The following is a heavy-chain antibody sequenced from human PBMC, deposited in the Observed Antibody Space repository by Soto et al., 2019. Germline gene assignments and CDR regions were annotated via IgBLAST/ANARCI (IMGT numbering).Heavy chain of an antibody. D-gene: IGHD3-3*01. CDR2: ISKDGSVK. CDR3: ARSRSGAVPDSFGY. CDR1: GFMFSRYA. Sequence: QVQLVESGGRVVQPGGSLRLSCAASGFMFSRYAIHWVRQAPGKWLEWVAVISKDGSVKYYADSVRGRFSISRDKSKNTVYLEMNGMRDDDTAVFYCARSRSGAVPDSFGYWGQGTLVTVSS. V-gene: IGHV3-30-3*01. J-gene: IGHJ1*01.